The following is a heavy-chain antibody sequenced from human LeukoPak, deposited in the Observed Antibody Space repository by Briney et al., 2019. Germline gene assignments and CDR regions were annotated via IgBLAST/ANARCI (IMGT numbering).Heavy chain of an antibody. D-gene: IGHD3-3*01. J-gene: IGHJ6*04. CDR2: IYTSGST. V-gene: IGHV4-61*02. Sequence: SETLSLTCTVSGGSISSGGYYWSWIRQPAGKGLEWIGRIYTSGSTNYNPSLKSRVTMSVDTSKNQFSLKLSSVTAADTAVYYCARGDYDFWSGYYKMDVWGKGTTVTVSS. CDR1: GGSISSGGYY. CDR3: ARGDYDFWSGYYKMDV.